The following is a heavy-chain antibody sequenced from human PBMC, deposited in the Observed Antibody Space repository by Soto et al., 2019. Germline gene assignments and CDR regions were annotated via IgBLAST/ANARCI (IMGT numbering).Heavy chain of an antibody. CDR2: IWYDGSNK. Sequence: GGSLRLSCAASGFTFSSYGMHWVRQAPGKGLEWVAVIWYDGSNKYYADSVKGRFTISRDNSKNTLYLQMNSLRAEDTAVYYCAREYYDFWSGYYTGGYYHYYYGMDVSGAGAPVTV. V-gene: IGHV3-33*01. D-gene: IGHD3-3*01. CDR3: AREYYDFWSGYYTGGYYHYYYGMDV. CDR1: GFTFSSYG. J-gene: IGHJ6*01.